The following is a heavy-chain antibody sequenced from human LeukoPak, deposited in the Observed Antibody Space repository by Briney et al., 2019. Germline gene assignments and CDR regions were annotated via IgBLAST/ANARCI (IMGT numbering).Heavy chain of an antibody. J-gene: IGHJ4*02. V-gene: IGHV1-2*02. CDR2: INPNSGGT. Sequence: ASVKVSCKASGYTFTDYYIHWMRQAPGQGLEWMGWINPNSGGTGFAQKFQGRVTMTRDASINTVYMELSRLTSDDTAVYYCARGPSSGSFDYWGQGTLVTVSS. CDR1: GYTFTDYY. D-gene: IGHD6-19*01. CDR3: ARGPSSGSFDY.